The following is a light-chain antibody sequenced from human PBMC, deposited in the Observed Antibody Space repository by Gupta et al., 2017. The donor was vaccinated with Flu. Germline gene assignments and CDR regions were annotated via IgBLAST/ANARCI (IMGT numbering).Light chain of an antibody. J-gene: IGKJ4*01. CDR1: QSISSW. CDR2: KAS. CDR3: QQYNSYPLT. V-gene: IGKV1-5*03. Sequence: DIQMTQSPSTLSASVGDRVTITCLASQSISSWLAWYQQKPGKAPKLLIYKASSLESGVPSRFSGSGSGTEFTLTISSLQPYEFATYYCQQYNSYPLTFGGGTKVEIK.